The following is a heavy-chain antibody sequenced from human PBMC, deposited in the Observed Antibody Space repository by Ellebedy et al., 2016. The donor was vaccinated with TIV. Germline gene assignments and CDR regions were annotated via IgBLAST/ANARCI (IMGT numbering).Heavy chain of an antibody. CDR3: ARDLFRRNFYDTTTHSWRRPDS. CDR1: GYPFTDYY. D-gene: IGHD3-22*01. CDR2: INPNSGGT. V-gene: IGHV1-2*02. Sequence: AASVKVSCKASGYPFTDYYIHWVRQAPGQGLEWVRWINPNSGGTTYAQAFQGRVTMTRDTSITTAYLDLSGLRSDDSAVYFCARDLFRRNFYDTTTHSWRRPDSWGQGTLVTVSS. J-gene: IGHJ4*02.